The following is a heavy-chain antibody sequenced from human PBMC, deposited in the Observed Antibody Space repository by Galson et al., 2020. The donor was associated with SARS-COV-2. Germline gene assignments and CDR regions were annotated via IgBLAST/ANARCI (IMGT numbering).Heavy chain of an antibody. CDR3: ARPVVVYYGMDV. J-gene: IGHJ6*02. CDR2: ISYDGSNK. D-gene: IGHD2-21*01. CDR1: GFTFSSYA. Sequence: GGSLRLSCAASGFTFSSYAMHWVRQAPGKGLEWVAVISYDGSNKYYADSVKGRFTISRDNSKNTLYLQMNSLRAEDTAVYYCARPVVVYYGMDVWGQGTTVTVSS. V-gene: IGHV3-30*04.